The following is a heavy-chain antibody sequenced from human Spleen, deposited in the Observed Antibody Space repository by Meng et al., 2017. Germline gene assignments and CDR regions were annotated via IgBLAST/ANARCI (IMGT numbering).Heavy chain of an antibody. CDR1: GGSISSGSYY. V-gene: IGHV4-39*07. D-gene: IGHD5-24*01. CDR2: INHSGST. J-gene: IGHJ4*02. CDR3: ARVGRLQLFGYFDY. Sequence: SETLSLTCTVSGGSISSGSYYWSWIRQPPGKGLNWIGEINHSGSTNYNPSLKSRVTISVDTSKNQFSLKLSSVTAADTAVYYCARVGRLQLFGYFDYWGQGTPVTVSS.